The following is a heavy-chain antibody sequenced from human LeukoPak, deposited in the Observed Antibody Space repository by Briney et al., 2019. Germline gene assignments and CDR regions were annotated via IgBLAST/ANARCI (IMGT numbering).Heavy chain of an antibody. V-gene: IGHV3-7*03. Sequence: GGSLRLSCIVSGFSFSNYWMTWVRQAPGKGLEWMANINQDESETNYVDSVKGRLIISRDNAKNSVFLRMNSLGAEDTAMYYCARVRSPPEDNSNYRPVDQWGQGILVTVSS. CDR3: ARVRSPPEDNSNYRPVDQ. CDR1: GFSFSNYW. J-gene: IGHJ4*02. D-gene: IGHD1-1*01. CDR2: INQDESET.